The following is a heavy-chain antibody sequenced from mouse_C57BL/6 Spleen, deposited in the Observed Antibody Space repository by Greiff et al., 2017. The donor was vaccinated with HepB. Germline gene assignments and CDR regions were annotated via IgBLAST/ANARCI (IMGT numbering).Heavy chain of an antibody. Sequence: VQLQQSGPELVKPGASVKISCKASGYAFSSSWMNWVKQRPGKGLEWIGRIYPGDGDTNYNGKFKGKATLTADKSSSTAYMQLSSLTSEDSAVYFCARGYYGSSYRDYYAMDDWGQGTAVTVSS. V-gene: IGHV1-82*01. CDR1: GYAFSSSW. CDR3: ARGYYGSSYRDYYAMDD. D-gene: IGHD1-1*01. CDR2: IYPGDGDT. J-gene: IGHJ4*01.